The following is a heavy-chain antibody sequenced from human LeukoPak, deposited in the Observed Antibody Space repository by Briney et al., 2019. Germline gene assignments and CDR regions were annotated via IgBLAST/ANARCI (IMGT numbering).Heavy chain of an antibody. J-gene: IGHJ6*02. CDR2: IYYSGST. Sequence: SETLSLTCTVSGGSISSYYWSWIRQPPGKGLEWIGYIYYSGSTKYNPSLKSRVTISVGTSKNQFSLKLSSVTAADTAVYYCARGIPPYCSGGSCYLGYYYYYGMDVWGQGTTVTVSS. CDR3: ARGIPPYCSGGSCYLGYYYYYGMDV. D-gene: IGHD2-15*01. V-gene: IGHV4-59*01. CDR1: GGSISSYY.